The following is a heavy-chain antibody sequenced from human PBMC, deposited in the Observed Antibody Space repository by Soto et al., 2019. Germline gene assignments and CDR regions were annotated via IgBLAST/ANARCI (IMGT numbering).Heavy chain of an antibody. CDR2: ISYDGSNK. CDR3: ARDPGYCSGGSCYGFDY. J-gene: IGHJ4*02. D-gene: IGHD2-15*01. CDR1: GFTFSSYA. Sequence: QVQLVESGGGVVQPGRSLRLSCAASGFTFSSYAMHWVSQAPGKGLEWVAVISYDGSNKYYADSVKGRFTISRDNSKNTLYLQMNSLRAEDTAVYYCARDPGYCSGGSCYGFDYWGQGTLVTVSS. V-gene: IGHV3-30-3*01.